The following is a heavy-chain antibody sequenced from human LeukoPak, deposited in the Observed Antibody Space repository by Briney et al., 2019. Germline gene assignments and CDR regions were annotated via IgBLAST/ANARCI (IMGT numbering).Heavy chain of an antibody. J-gene: IGHJ4*02. Sequence: SVKLSCKASGGTFSSYAISWVRQAPGQGLEWMGGIIPIFGTANYAQKFQGRVTITADESTSTAYMELSSLRSEDTAVYYCARSPYDILTGYHSWGQGTLVTVSS. D-gene: IGHD3-9*01. CDR2: IIPIFGTA. V-gene: IGHV1-69*13. CDR1: GGTFSSYA. CDR3: ARSPYDILTGYHS.